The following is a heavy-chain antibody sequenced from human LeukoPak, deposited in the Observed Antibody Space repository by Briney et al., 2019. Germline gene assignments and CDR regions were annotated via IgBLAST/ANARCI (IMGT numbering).Heavy chain of an antibody. CDR2: IYTSGST. Sequence: SETLSLTCTFSGGSITSYYWSWIRQPAGKGLEWIGRIYTSGSTNYNPSLKSRVTISVDTSKNQFSLKVNSVTAADTAVYYCARRFVGGRYPGFDYWGQGTLVTVSS. V-gene: IGHV4-4*07. CDR3: ARRFVGGRYPGFDY. J-gene: IGHJ4*01. CDR1: GGSITSYY. D-gene: IGHD1-26*01.